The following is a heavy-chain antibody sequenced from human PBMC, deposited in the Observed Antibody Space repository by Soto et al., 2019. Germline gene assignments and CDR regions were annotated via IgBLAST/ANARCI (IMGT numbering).Heavy chain of an antibody. V-gene: IGHV4-39*01. D-gene: IGHD6-19*01. CDR3: ARHTGYISGKRRFDP. Sequence: QLQLQESGPGLVKPSETLSLTCTVSGGSISSGSDFWGWIRQPPGKGLEWIGSIYYSGSTSYNSSLRSRVTMSVDTSTNQFSLKLSSLSAADTAVYYCARHTGYISGKRRFDPWGQGILVTVSS. J-gene: IGHJ5*02. CDR1: GGSISSGSDF. CDR2: IYYSGST.